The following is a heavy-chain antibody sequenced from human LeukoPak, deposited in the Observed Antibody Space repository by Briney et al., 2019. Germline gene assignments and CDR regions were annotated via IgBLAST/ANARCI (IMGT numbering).Heavy chain of an antibody. J-gene: IGHJ4*02. CDR1: GGSISSGGYY. CDR2: IYYSGST. CDR3: ARGGSSWPFDY. Sequence: PSETLSLTCTVSGGSISSGGYYWSWIRQHPGKGLEWIGYIYYSGSTYYNPSLKSRVTISVDTSKNQFSLKLSSVTAADTAVYYCARGGSSWPFDYWGQGTLVTVSS. D-gene: IGHD6-13*01. V-gene: IGHV4-31*03.